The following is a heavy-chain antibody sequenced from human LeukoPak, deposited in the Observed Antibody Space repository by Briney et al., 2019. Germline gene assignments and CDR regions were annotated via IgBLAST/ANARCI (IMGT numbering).Heavy chain of an antibody. D-gene: IGHD3-22*01. J-gene: IGHJ4*02. Sequence: SETLSLTCTVSGGSISSYYWSWIRQPPGKGLEWIGYIYYSGSTNYNPSLKSRVTISVDTSKNQFSLKLSSVTAADTAVYYCARDPPYDSSGYYYVRDYWGQGTLVTVSS. V-gene: IGHV4-59*12. CDR3: ARDPPYDSSGYYYVRDY. CDR1: GGSISSYY. CDR2: IYYSGST.